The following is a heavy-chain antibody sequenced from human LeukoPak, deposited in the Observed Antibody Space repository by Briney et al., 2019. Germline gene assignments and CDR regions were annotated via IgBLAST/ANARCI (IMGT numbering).Heavy chain of an antibody. CDR2: FYNSGRS. CDR1: DDSISDYY. V-gene: IGHV4-59*01. Sequence: SETLSLTCTVSDDSISDYYRGWIRQTPGKGLEWIGYFYNSGRSTYNPSLKSRVSITVDTSKNQFSLRLNSVILADTAVYYCTRGAGWLIDDWGQGILVTVSS. D-gene: IGHD3-16*01. J-gene: IGHJ4*02. CDR3: TRGAGWLIDD.